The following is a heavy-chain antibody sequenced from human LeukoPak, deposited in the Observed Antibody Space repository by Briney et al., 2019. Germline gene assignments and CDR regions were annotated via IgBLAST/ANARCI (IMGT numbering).Heavy chain of an antibody. CDR3: ARDPGGIAVAGTSNWFDP. CDR2: IYHSGST. V-gene: IGHV4-38-2*02. Sequence: SETLSLTCTVSGYSISSGYYWGWIRPPPGKGLEWIGSIYHSGSTYYNPSLKSRVTISVDTSKNQFSLKLSSVTAADTAVYYCARDPGGIAVAGTSNWFDPWGQGTLVTVSS. CDR1: GYSISSGYY. D-gene: IGHD6-19*01. J-gene: IGHJ5*02.